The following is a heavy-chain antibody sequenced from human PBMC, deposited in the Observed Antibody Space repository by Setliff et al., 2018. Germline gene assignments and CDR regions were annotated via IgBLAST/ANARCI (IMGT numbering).Heavy chain of an antibody. CDR3: ARAPSYDSSGYYYFLNAFDI. J-gene: IGHJ3*02. V-gene: IGHV4-34*01. Sequence: PSETLSLTCAVYGGSFSGYYWSWIRQPPGKGLEWIGEINHSGSTNYNPSLKSRVTISVDTSKNQFSLKLSSVTAADTAVYYCARAPSYDSSGYYYFLNAFDIWGQGTMVTVSS. CDR1: GGSFSGYY. D-gene: IGHD3-22*01. CDR2: INHSGST.